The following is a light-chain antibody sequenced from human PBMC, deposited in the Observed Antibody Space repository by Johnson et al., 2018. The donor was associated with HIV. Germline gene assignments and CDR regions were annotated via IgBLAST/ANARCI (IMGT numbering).Light chain of an antibody. Sequence: HSVLTQPPSVSAAPGQKVTISCSGSSSNIGNNYVSWYQQLPGTAPKLLIYENNKRPSGIPDLFSGSKSGTSATLGITGLQTGDEAYYYCGTWDSSLSAAFGTGTKVTVL. CDR2: ENN. CDR1: SSNIGNNY. V-gene: IGLV1-51*02. J-gene: IGLJ1*01. CDR3: GTWDSSLSAA.